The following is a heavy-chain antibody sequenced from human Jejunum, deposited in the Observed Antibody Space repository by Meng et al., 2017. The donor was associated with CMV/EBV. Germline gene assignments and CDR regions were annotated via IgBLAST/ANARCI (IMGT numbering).Heavy chain of an antibody. CDR3: ALFTRSWFDP. CDR1: GFSLSTSEVG. J-gene: IGHJ5*02. Sequence: KRSCPTPVKHTPTPSLTVTFSGFSLSTSEVGVGWIRQPPGQALEWLAVIYWDDDKRYSPSLKSRLTITKDTSKNQVVLTLTNMDPVDTATYYCALFTRSWFDPWGQGTLVTVSS. V-gene: IGHV2-5*02. D-gene: IGHD2-2*01. CDR2: IYWDDDK.